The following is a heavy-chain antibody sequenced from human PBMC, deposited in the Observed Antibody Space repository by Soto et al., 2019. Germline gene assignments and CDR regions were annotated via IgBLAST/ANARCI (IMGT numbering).Heavy chain of an antibody. CDR2: ISSSSSYI. J-gene: IGHJ6*02. V-gene: IGHV3-21*01. D-gene: IGHD3-10*01. Sequence: EVQLVESGGGLVKPGGSLRLSCAASGFTFSSYSMNWVRQAPGKGLEWVSSISSSSSYIYYADSVKGRFTISRDNAKNPRSLQTNSLRAEDTAVYYCARDRTFGGSGTKYYYGMDVWGQGTTVTVSS. CDR3: ARDRTFGGSGTKYYYGMDV. CDR1: GFTFSSYS.